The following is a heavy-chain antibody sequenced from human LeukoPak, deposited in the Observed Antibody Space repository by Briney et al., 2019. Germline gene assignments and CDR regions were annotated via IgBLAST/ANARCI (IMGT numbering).Heavy chain of an antibody. CDR2: ISDSGGET. Sequence: GRSLRLSCAASGFTFSRFVMSWVRQAPGKGLEWVSGISDSGGETHYAESVKGRFTISRDNSKNTLYLQMNSLRAEDTALYYCAKDRLSSPTAPRFDPWGQGTQVTVSS. V-gene: IGHV3-23*01. CDR3: AKDRLSSPTAPRFDP. J-gene: IGHJ5*02. D-gene: IGHD2/OR15-2a*01. CDR1: GFTFSRFV.